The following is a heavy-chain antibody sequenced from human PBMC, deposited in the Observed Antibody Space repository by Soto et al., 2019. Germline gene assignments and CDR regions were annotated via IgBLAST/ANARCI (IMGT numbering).Heavy chain of an antibody. CDR2: VYSTGTT. CDR1: GDSVSSSDFY. Sequence: PSETLSLTCAVSGDSVSSSDFYWTWIRQPPGKPLEWIGYVYSTGTTNYSPSLRSRVDMSVDTSENQFSLKVWSMTAADAAVYFCARVINLFAPTDGKSAYFYAMDVWGPGTTVTVSS. D-gene: IGHD6-13*01. CDR3: ARVINLFAPTDGKSAYFYAMDV. J-gene: IGHJ6*02. V-gene: IGHV4-61*08.